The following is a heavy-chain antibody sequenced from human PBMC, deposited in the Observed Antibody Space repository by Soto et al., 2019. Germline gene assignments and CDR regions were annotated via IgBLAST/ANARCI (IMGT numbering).Heavy chain of an antibody. V-gene: IGHV4-4*07. J-gene: IGHJ6*02. D-gene: IGHD1-26*01. CDR3: ARDLSGTGLDI. CDR2: VYSTGGT. Sequence: LTCNVSGDSIGRFYWSWIRQSAEKGLEWIGRVYSTGGTAYNPALKGRVTISLDRSNNHVSLEMNSVTAADTAVYFCARDLSGTGLDIWGRGTRVTVSS. CDR1: GDSIGRFY.